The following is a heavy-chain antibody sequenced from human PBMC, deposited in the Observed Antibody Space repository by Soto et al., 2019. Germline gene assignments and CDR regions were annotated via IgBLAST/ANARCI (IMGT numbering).Heavy chain of an antibody. CDR2: INPNIGGA. CDR1: GYTFTGYY. Sequence: ASVKVSCKASGYTFTGYYMHWVRQAPGQGLEWMGWINPNIGGANYAQKFQGWVTMTRDTSISTAYMELSRLRSDDTAVYYCERDEYCSGGSGYVGTNRSGDYAPFYYYYGMDFSGQGITVPFSS. V-gene: IGHV1-2*04. D-gene: IGHD2-15*01. CDR3: ERDEYCSGGSGYVGTNRSGDYAPFYYYYGMDF. J-gene: IGHJ6*02.